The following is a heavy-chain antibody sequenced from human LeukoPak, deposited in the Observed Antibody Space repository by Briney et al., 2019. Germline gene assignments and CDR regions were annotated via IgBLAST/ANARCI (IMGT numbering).Heavy chain of an antibody. CDR1: GYTFTGYY. D-gene: IGHD3-10*01. CDR2: INPNSGGT. J-gene: IGHJ5*02. Sequence: ASVKVSCKASGYTFTGYYMHWVRQAPGQGLEWMGWINPNSGGTNYAQKFQGRVTMTRDTSISTAYMELSRLRSDDTAVYYCARAKGSGSYYTWFDPWGQGTLVTVSS. V-gene: IGHV1-2*02. CDR3: ARAKGSGSYYTWFDP.